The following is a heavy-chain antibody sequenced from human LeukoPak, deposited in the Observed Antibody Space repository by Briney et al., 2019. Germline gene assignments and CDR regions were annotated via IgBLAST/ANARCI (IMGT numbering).Heavy chain of an antibody. V-gene: IGHV1-18*01. Sequence: GASVKVSCRTSGYTFTHYGISWVRQVPGQGLKWLGWINTSNGNTNFAQKVQGRVTMTTDTSTSTAYMELRSLRSDDTAVYYCARDLRFIPAASANGWFDPWGQGTLVTVSS. J-gene: IGHJ5*02. D-gene: IGHD6-13*01. CDR1: GYTFTHYG. CDR2: INTSNGNT. CDR3: ARDLRFIPAASANGWFDP.